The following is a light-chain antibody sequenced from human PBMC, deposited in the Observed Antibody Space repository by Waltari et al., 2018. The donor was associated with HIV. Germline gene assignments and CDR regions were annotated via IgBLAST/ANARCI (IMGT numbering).Light chain of an antibody. CDR1: WGNIGSLNN. CDR2: DNM. V-gene: IGLV1-40*01. CDR3: LAFDVGLGHWV. Sequence: QSLLTQSASVSGAPGQRITISCTGHWGNIGSLNNVHWYQQPPGAAPKLLIYDNMNRPSGIFCRYCGSRSGPSASLTIAGLQPEDEADYFCLAFDVGLGHWVFVEGARLTVL. J-gene: IGLJ3*02.